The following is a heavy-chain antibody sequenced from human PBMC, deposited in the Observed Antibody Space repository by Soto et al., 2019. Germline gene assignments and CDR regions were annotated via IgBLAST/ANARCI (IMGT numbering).Heavy chain of an antibody. J-gene: IGHJ4*02. D-gene: IGHD6-25*01. CDR1: CYSFPNYG. CDR3: AREMWTRSGPQNFFDY. CDR2: ISPSSGYT. Sequence: ASVQVSCKASCYSFPNYGFFWVRQVPGQGLEWMGYISPSSGYTTYAPNLQERVIMTTDSSTTTVYMELRSLTSDDTAVYYCAREMWTRSGPQNFFDYWGQGALVTVSS. V-gene: IGHV1-18*01.